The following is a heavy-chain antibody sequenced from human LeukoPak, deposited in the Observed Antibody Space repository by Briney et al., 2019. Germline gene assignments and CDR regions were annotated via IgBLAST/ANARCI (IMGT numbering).Heavy chain of an antibody. V-gene: IGHV1-2*02. CDR3: ARDRGLSSWYFDY. CDR1: GYTFTGYY. J-gene: IGHJ4*02. D-gene: IGHD6-13*01. Sequence: ASVKVSCKASGYTFTGYYMHWVRQAPGQGLEWMGWINPNSGGTNYAQKFRGRVTMTRDTSISAAYMELSRLRSDDTAVYYCARDRGLSSWYFDYWGQGTLVTVSS. CDR2: INPNSGGT.